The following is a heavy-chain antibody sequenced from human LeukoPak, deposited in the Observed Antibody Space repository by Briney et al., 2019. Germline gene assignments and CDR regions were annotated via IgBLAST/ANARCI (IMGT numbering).Heavy chain of an antibody. CDR3: VRVKAGGTMVRGVIIRDAFDI. V-gene: IGHV1-46*01. J-gene: IGHJ3*02. CDR1: GYTFTGYY. CDR2: INPSGGST. D-gene: IGHD3-10*01. Sequence: GASVKVSCKASGYTFTGYYMHWVRQAPGQGLEWMGIINPSGGSTRYAQKFQGRVTMTRDTSTSTVYMELSSLRSEDTAVYYCVRVKAGGTMVRGVIIRDAFDIWGQGTMVTVSS.